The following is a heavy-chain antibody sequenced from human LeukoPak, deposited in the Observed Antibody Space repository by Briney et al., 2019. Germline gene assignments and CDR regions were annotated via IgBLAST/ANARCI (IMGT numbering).Heavy chain of an antibody. CDR1: GFTFSSYR. CDR3: AREDFFRACGGGCCFWAPAFDI. J-gene: IGHJ3*02. D-gene: IGHD2-15*01. CDR2: LKGDGSEN. Sequence: GGSLRLSCAASGFTFSSYRMTWVRQAPGKGLEWVANLKGDGSENNHADSVKGRFTISRDNAKNSLYLQRRSPRAEDTAVYFCAREDFFRACGGGCCFWAPAFDIWGQGTMVTVFS. V-gene: IGHV3-7*01.